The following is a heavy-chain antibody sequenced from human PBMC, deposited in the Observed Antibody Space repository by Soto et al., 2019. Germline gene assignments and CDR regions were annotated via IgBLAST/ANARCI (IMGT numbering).Heavy chain of an antibody. J-gene: IGHJ4*02. CDR2: VSIGGST. CDR1: GFTFSSYA. Sequence: DVQLLESGGGLVQPAGSLRLSCAASGFTFSSYAMGWVRQGPGKGLEWVAVVSIGGSTHYADSVRGRFTISRDTSKNTLSLQMNTLTAKDTAVYFCAKRRGAGGHFDYWGQGALVTVSS. D-gene: IGHD2-15*01. CDR3: AKRRGAGGHFDY. V-gene: IGHV3-23*01.